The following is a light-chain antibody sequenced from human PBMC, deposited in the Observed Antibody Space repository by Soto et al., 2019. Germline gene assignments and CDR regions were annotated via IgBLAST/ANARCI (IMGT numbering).Light chain of an antibody. CDR1: QSISSW. Sequence: IQMPPSPSTLSASVGDRVPITCRASQSISSWLAWYQQKPGKAPKLLIYKASSLESGVPSRFSGSGSGTEFTLTISSLQPDDFATYYCQQYNSYSWTVGQGTKVEIK. J-gene: IGKJ1*01. V-gene: IGKV1-5*03. CDR2: KAS. CDR3: QQYNSYSWT.